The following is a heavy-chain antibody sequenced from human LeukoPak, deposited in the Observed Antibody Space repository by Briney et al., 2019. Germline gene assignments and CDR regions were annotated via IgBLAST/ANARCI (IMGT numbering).Heavy chain of an antibody. D-gene: IGHD3-3*01. J-gene: IGHJ4*02. Sequence: GASVKVSCKASGYTFTSYGISWVRQAPGQGLEWMGWISAYNGNTNYAQKLQGRVTMTTDTSTSTAYMELRSLRSDDTAVYYCARDSPINFWSGYYTPSEYYFDYWGQGTLVTVSS. V-gene: IGHV1-18*01. CDR1: GYTFTSYG. CDR2: ISAYNGNT. CDR3: ARDSPINFWSGYYTPSEYYFDY.